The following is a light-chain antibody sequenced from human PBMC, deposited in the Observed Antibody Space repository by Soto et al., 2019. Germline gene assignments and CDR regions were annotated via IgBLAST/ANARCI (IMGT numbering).Light chain of an antibody. CDR1: QTITNTF. CDR3: QQYGSSPPNT. CDR2: GAS. Sequence: EIVLTQSPGTLSLSPGERATLSCRASQTITNTFLAWYQQKPGQAPRLLIYGASSRATDIPDRFSGSGSGTDFTLTIDRLEPEDFAVYYCQQYGSSPPNTFGQGTKLEIK. J-gene: IGKJ2*01. V-gene: IGKV3-20*01.